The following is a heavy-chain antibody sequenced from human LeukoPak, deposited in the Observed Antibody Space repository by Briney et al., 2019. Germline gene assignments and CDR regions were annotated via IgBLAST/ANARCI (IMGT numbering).Heavy chain of an antibody. V-gene: IGHV3-23*01. J-gene: IGHJ6*02. D-gene: IGHD3-16*01. CDR3: ATSWGPDTSAFRWGRDGMDV. Sequence: GGSLRLSCAVSGLTFNNYAMSWVRQAPGKGLEWVSAISKSGDHTYYAASAKGRFTIYRDNSKNTQYLQMNSLRAEDTAVYYCATSWGPDTSAFRWGRDGMDVWGQGTTVIVSS. CDR2: ISKSGDHT. CDR1: GLTFNNYA.